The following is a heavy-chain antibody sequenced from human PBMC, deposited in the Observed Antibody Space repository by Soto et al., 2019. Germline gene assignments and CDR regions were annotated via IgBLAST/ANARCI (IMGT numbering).Heavy chain of an antibody. D-gene: IGHD4-4*01. Sequence: GGSLRLSCAASGFTFSSYGMHWVRQAPGKGLEWVAVIWYDGSNKYYADSVKGRFTISRDNSKNTLYLQMNSLRAEDTAVYYCARDYDSNFDYYGMDVWGQGTTVTVSS. CDR1: GFTFSSYG. J-gene: IGHJ6*02. CDR3: ARDYDSNFDYYGMDV. V-gene: IGHV3-33*01. CDR2: IWYDGSNK.